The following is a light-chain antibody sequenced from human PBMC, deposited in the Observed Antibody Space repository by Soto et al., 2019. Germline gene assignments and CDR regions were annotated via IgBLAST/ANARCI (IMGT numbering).Light chain of an antibody. CDR3: QQRSNWPPALT. CDR2: GAS. Sequence: EIVMTQSPATLSVSPGERATLSCRASQSVSSNLAWYQQKPGQAPRLLIYGASTRATGFPARFSGSGSGTEFTLTISSLQSEDFAVYYCQQRSNWPPALTFGGGTKVEIK. J-gene: IGKJ4*01. V-gene: IGKV3-15*01. CDR1: QSVSSN.